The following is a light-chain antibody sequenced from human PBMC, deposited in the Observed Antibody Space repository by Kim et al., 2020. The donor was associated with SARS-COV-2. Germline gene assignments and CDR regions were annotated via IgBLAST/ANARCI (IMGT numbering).Light chain of an antibody. CDR2: QDD. J-gene: IGLJ3*02. CDR1: KLGQKF. Sequence: SYELTQPPSVSVSPGQTASITCSGDKLGQKFTAWYQQKPGQSPVVVMYQDDKRPSGIPERFSGSNSGNTATLTISGTQAMDEADYYCQARDSDTAVFGGGTQLTVL. V-gene: IGLV3-1*01. CDR3: QARDSDTAV.